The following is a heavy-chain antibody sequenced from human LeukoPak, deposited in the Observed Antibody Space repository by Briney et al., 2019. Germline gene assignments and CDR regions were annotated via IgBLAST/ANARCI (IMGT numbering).Heavy chain of an antibody. J-gene: IGHJ4*02. Sequence: GGSLRLSCAASGFTFSSSSMNWVRQAPGKGLEWVSSISSSSSYIYYADSVKGRFTISRDNAKNSLYLQMNSLRAEDTALYYCARDWDCRGHSYGYWDYWGQGTLVTVSS. CDR2: ISSSSSYI. V-gene: IGHV3-21*01. D-gene: IGHD5-18*01. CDR1: GFTFSSSS. CDR3: ARDWDCRGHSYGYWDY.